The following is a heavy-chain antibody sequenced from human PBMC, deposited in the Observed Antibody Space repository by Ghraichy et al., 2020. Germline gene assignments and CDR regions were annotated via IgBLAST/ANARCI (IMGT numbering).Heavy chain of an antibody. CDR3: ARGPEREGVWYFNL. D-gene: IGHD1-14*01. CDR1: GYTFTNYY. CDR2: IDPRSGNT. J-gene: IGHJ2*01. V-gene: IGHV1-46*01. Sequence: ASVKVSCKASGYTFTNYYIHWVRQAPGQGLEWMGVIDPRSGNTTYAKHSVTITRDTSTSTVYMELSSLRSEDTAMFYCARGPEREGVWYFNLWGRGTLVTVSS.